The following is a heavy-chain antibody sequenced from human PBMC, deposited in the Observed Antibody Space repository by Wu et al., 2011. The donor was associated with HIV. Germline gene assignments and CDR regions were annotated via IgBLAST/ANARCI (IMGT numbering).Heavy chain of an antibody. V-gene: IGHV1-2*02. J-gene: IGHJ4*01. CDR1: GYPFTAYY. Sequence: QVQLVQSGAEVRKPGASVKVSCKASGYPFTAYYMHWVRQAPGQGLEWMGWINPNSGGTNYAQKFQGRVTMTRDTSISTAYMELISLISDDTAVYYCARVDKRYCANGGCYRATIYAATLDYWARNPGHRLL. D-gene: IGHD2-8*01. CDR3: ARVDKRYCANGGCYRATIYAATLDY. CDR2: INPNSGGT.